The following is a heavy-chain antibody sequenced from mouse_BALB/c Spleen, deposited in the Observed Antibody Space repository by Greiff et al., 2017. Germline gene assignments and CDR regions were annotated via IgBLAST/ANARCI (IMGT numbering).Heavy chain of an antibody. Sequence: QVQLQQSGPGLVAPSQSLSITCTVSGFSLTSYGVHWVRQPPGKGLEWLGVIWAGGSTNYNSALMSRLSISKDNSKSQVFLKMNSLQTDDTAMYYCARDPSTAFYAMDYWGQGTSVTVSS. CDR2: IWAGGST. CDR3: ARDPSTAFYAMDY. J-gene: IGHJ4*01. CDR1: GFSLTSYG. V-gene: IGHV2-9*02. D-gene: IGHD1-2*01.